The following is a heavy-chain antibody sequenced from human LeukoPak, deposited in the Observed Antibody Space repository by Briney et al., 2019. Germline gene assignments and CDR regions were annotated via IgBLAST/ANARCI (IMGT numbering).Heavy chain of an antibody. Sequence: SETLSLTCTVSGGSISSYYWSWIRQPPGKGLEWIGYIYYSGSTDYNPSLKSRVTISVDTSKNQFSLKLSSVTAADTAVYYCARDRPNYFSYYYGMDVWGQGTTVTVSS. V-gene: IGHV4-59*01. CDR3: ARDRPNYFSYYYGMDV. J-gene: IGHJ6*02. CDR2: IYYSGST. D-gene: IGHD3-10*01. CDR1: GGSISSYY.